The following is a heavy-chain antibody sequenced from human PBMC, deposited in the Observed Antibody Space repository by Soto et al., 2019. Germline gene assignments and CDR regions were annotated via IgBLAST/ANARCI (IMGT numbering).Heavy chain of an antibody. CDR3: ARASYGSGSYPSCYTYFGLDV. V-gene: IGHV3-53*01. D-gene: IGHD3-10*01. CDR2: IYSGGST. Sequence: PGGSLRLSCAASGFTVSSNYMSWARQAPGKGLEWVSVIYSGGSTYYADSVKGRFTISRDNSKNTLYLQMNSLRAEDTAVYYCARASYGSGSYPSCYTYFGLDVWGQGTTVTVSS. CDR1: GFTVSSNY. J-gene: IGHJ6*02.